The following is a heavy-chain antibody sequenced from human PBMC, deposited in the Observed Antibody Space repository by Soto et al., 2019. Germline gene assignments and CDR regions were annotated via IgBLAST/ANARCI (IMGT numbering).Heavy chain of an antibody. Sequence: LTCAVSGYSISSGYHWGWVRQAPGKGLEWVAVIWYDGSNKYYADSVKGRFTISRDNSKNTLYLQMNSLRAEDTAVYYCARVGPGGPLDYWGQGTLVTVSS. V-gene: IGHV3-33*08. CDR3: ARVGPGGPLDY. D-gene: IGHD3-16*01. CDR1: GYSISSGYH. CDR2: IWYDGSNK. J-gene: IGHJ4*02.